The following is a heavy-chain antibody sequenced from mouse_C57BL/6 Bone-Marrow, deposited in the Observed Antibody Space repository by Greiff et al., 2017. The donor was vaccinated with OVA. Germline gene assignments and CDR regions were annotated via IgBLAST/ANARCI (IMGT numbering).Heavy chain of an antibody. J-gene: IGHJ2*01. Sequence: VKLMESGAELARPGASVKMSCKASGYTFTSYTMHWVKQRPGQGLEWIGYINPSSGYTKYNQKFKDKATLTADKSSSTAYMQLSSLTSEDSAVYYCARNYYGSSYDFDYWGQGTTLTVSS. V-gene: IGHV1-4*01. CDR2: INPSSGYT. CDR3: ARNYYGSSYDFDY. CDR1: GYTFTSYT. D-gene: IGHD1-1*01.